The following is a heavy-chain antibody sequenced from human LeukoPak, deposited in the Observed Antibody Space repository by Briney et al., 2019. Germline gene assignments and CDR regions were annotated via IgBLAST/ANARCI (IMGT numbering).Heavy chain of an antibody. V-gene: IGHV3-9*01. CDR2: ISWNSGSI. J-gene: IGHJ4*02. CDR1: GFTFDDYA. CDR3: AKGYSKDYDY. D-gene: IGHD1-1*01. Sequence: PGGSLRLSCAASGFTFDDYAMHWVRQAPGKGLEWVSGISWNSGSIGYADSVKGRFTISRDNAKNSLYLQMNSLRAEDTALYYCAKGYSKDYDYWGQGTLVTVFS.